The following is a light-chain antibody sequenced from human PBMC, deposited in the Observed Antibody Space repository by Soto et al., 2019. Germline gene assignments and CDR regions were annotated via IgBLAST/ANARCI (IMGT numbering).Light chain of an antibody. CDR3: QQLTDWPPQWT. CDR2: DAS. Sequence: EVVLTQSPDTLSLPPGERATLSCRASQSISSYLACYQQKPGQAPRLLIYDASSRATGIPARFSGSGSGTDFTLTISSLEPEDFAVYYCQQLTDWPPQWTFGQGTKVDI. V-gene: IGKV3-11*01. CDR1: QSISSY. J-gene: IGKJ1*01.